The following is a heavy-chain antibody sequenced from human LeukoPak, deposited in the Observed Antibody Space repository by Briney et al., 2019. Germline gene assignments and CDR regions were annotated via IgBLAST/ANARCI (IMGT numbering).Heavy chain of an antibody. V-gene: IGHV3-53*01. J-gene: IGHJ6*03. CDR3: ARDGYGNNYMDV. D-gene: IGHD1/OR15-1a*01. CDR1: GFTFSSYW. CDR2: IYSGGTT. Sequence: GGSLRLSCAASGFTFSSYWMSWARQAPGKGLEWVSVIYSGGTTYYADSVKGRFTISRDNSKNTLSLQMNSLRAEDTAVYYCARDGYGNNYMDVWGKGTTVTVSS.